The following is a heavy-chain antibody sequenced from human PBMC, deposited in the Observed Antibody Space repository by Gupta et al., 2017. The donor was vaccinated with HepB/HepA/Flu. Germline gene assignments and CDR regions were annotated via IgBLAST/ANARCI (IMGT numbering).Heavy chain of an antibody. J-gene: IGHJ4*02. CDR1: GVTFSSDR. V-gene: IGHV3-48*02. D-gene: IGHD2/OR15-2a*01. Sequence: EVQLVESGGGLVQPGGSLRLSSAAPGVTFSSDRMNWVRQAPGKGLEWVSYISSGSSATYYADSVKGRFTISRDNARNSLFLQMNSLRDEDTAVYYCARDREYSYWCQGTLVTVSS. CDR2: ISSGSSAT. CDR3: ARDREYSY.